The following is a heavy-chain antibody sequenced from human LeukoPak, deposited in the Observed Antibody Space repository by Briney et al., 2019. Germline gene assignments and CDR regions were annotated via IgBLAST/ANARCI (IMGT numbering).Heavy chain of an antibody. CDR1: GFRVGSHY. V-gene: IGHV3-53*04. CDR2: IFSGGYS. D-gene: IGHD3-22*01. Sequence: PGGSLRLSCEASGFRVGSHYMNWVRQAPGKGLEWVSVIFSGGYSYYADSVKGRFTISRQNPENTLFLQMNNLGPEDTAIYYCARVLGYDSSGYYRGYFDYWGQGTLVTVSS. J-gene: IGHJ4*02. CDR3: ARVLGYDSSGYYRGYFDY.